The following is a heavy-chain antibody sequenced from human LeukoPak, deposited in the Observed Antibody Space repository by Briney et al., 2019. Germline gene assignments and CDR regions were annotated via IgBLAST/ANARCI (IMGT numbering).Heavy chain of an antibody. CDR2: INTNTGNP. V-gene: IGHV7-4-1*02. CDR3: ARDWDLRGYYFDY. D-gene: IGHD1-26*01. J-gene: IGHJ4*02. CDR1: GYIFTSYA. Sequence: GASVKVSCKASGYIFTSYAVNWVRQAPGQGLEWMGWINTNTGNPTYAQGFTGRFVFSLDTSVSTAYLQISSLKAEDTAVYYCARDWDLRGYYFDYWGQGTLVTVSS.